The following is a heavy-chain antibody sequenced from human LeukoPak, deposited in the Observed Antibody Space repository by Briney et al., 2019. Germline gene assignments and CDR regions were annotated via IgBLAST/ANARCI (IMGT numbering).Heavy chain of an antibody. CDR1: GFTFSNYA. Sequence: AGGSLRLSCAGSGFTFSNYAMTWVRQAPGKGLEWVAVISYDGSNKYYADSVKGRFTISRDNSKNTLYLQMNSLRAEDTAVYYCARMATTQFDYWGQGTLVTVSS. V-gene: IGHV3-30*04. CDR2: ISYDGSNK. J-gene: IGHJ4*02. CDR3: ARMATTQFDY. D-gene: IGHD5-24*01.